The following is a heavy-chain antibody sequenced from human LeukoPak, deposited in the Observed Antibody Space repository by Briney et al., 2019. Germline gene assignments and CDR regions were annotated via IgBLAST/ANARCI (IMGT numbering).Heavy chain of an antibody. CDR2: IIPIFGTA. J-gene: IGHJ4*02. CDR1: GGTFSSYA. CDR3: AYVRRYCSGGSCYEGFDY. D-gene: IGHD2-15*01. Sequence: GSSVTVSCKASGGTFSSYAISWVRQAPGQGLEWMGGIIPIFGTANYAQKFQGRVTITADKSTSTAYMELSSLRSEDTAVYYCAYVRRYCSGGSCYEGFDYWGQGTLVTVSS. V-gene: IGHV1-69*06.